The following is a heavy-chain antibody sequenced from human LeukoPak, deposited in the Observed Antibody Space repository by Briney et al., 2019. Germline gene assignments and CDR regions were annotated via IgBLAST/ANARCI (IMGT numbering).Heavy chain of an antibody. D-gene: IGHD4-17*01. V-gene: IGHV4-39*01. CDR1: GGSISSSSYY. Sequence: SETLSLTCTVSGGSISSSSYYWGWIRQPPGKGLEWIGSIYYSGSTYYNPSLKSRVTISVDTSKNQFSLKLSSVTAADTAVYYCARHGTPPNPDYGDYVGLYNWFDPWGRGTLVTVSS. J-gene: IGHJ5*02. CDR3: ARHGTPPNPDYGDYVGLYNWFDP. CDR2: IYYSGST.